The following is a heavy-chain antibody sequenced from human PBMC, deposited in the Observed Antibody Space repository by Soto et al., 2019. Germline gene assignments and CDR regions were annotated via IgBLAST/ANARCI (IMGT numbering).Heavy chain of an antibody. V-gene: IGHV3-30*18. CDR2: ISDDGSNK. Sequence: GGSLRLSCAASGFTFSNYGMHWVRQAPGKGLEWVAFISDDGSNKYYADSMKGRFTMSRDNSKSTLYLQMNSLRVEDTAVYYCTKRRNVLRFLEWSSGMEVWGQGTPVTVSS. D-gene: IGHD3-3*01. J-gene: IGHJ6*02. CDR3: TKRRNVLRFLEWSSGMEV. CDR1: GFTFSNYG.